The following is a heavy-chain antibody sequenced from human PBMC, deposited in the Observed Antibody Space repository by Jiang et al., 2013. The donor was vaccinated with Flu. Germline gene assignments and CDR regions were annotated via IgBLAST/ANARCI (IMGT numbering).Heavy chain of an antibody. Sequence: LLKPSETLSLTCAVYGGSFSGYYWSWIRQPPGKGLEWIGEINHSGSTNYNPSLKSRVTISVDTSKNQFSLKLSSVTAADTAVYYCARRPSRYCSSTSCPKGWFDPWGQGTLVTV. J-gene: IGHJ5*02. D-gene: IGHD2-2*01. CDR3: ARRPSRYCSSTSCPKGWFDP. CDR1: GGSFSGYY. V-gene: IGHV4-34*01. CDR2: INHSGST.